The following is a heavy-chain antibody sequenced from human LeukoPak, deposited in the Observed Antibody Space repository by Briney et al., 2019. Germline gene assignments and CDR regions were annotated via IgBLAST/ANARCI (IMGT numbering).Heavy chain of an antibody. CDR1: GFTFSSYA. CDR3: ARDADFWSGSYYFDY. CDR2: ISGSGSST. V-gene: IGHV3-23*01. D-gene: IGHD3-3*01. Sequence: GGSLRLSCAASGFTFSSYAMSWVRQAPGKGLEWVSAISGSGSSTYYADSVKGRFTISRDNSKNTLYLQMNSLRAEDTAVYYCARDADFWSGSYYFDYWGQGTLVTVSS. J-gene: IGHJ4*02.